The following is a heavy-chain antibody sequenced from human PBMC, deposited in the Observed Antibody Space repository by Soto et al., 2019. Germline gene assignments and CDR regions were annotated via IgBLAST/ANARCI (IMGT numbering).Heavy chain of an antibody. CDR1: GGTFNNYG. V-gene: IGHV1-69*01. D-gene: IGHD3-9*01. CDR3: ASWDYGVLTGYSYDD. CDR2: IIPMIPRT. J-gene: IGHJ4*02. Sequence: QVQLVQSGAEVKKPGSSVKVSCKASGGTFNNYGMGWVRQAPGQGLEWMGGIIPMIPRTNYAQKFQGRVTLTADASRSTAYMELRSLRSEDTAVYYCASWDYGVLTGYSYDDWGQGTLVTGSS.